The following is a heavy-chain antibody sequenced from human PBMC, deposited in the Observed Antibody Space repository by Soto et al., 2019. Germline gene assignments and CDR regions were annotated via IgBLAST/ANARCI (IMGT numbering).Heavy chain of an antibody. CDR1: GYTFTGYY. CDR3: ARGVAARGYYYYYMDV. Sequence: ASVKVSCKASGYTFTGYYMHWVRQAPGQGLEWMGWINLNSGGTNYAQKFQGWVTMTRDTSISTAYMELSRLRSDDTAVYYCARGVAARGYYYYYMDVWGKGITVTVSS. CDR2: INLNSGGT. J-gene: IGHJ6*03. D-gene: IGHD6-6*01. V-gene: IGHV1-2*04.